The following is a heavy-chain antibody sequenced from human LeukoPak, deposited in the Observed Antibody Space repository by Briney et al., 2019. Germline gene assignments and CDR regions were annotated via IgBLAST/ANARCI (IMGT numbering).Heavy chain of an antibody. V-gene: IGHV1-46*01. CDR3: ARQLPSANYFDY. J-gene: IGHJ4*02. CDR1: GYILSSYN. Sequence: ASVKVSCKASGYILSSYNMHWVRQAPGQGLEWLGIINPSGGDTKYAQKFQGRVTMTRDTSTSTVYMELSSLRSEDTAVYYCARQLPSANYFDYWGQGTLVTVSS. D-gene: IGHD6-6*01. CDR2: INPSGGDT.